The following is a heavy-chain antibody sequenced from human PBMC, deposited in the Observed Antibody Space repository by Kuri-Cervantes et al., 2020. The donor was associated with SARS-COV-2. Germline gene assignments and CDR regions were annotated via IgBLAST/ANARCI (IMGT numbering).Heavy chain of an antibody. J-gene: IGHJ5*02. CDR3: ARDCGSSTSCYALDP. Sequence: ESLKISCAVNSGSFSGYLWNWIRQSPGKGLEWIGEINHGGSTNYNPSLKGRVTMSVDTSKNQFSLKLSSVTAADTAVYYCARDCGSSTSCYALDPWGQGTLVTVSS. D-gene: IGHD2-2*01. CDR2: INHGGST. V-gene: IGHV4-34*01. CDR1: SGSFSGYL.